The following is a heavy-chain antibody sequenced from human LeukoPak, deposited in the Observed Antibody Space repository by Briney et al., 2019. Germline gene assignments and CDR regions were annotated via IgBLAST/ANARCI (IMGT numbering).Heavy chain of an antibody. CDR1: GGSISSYY. V-gene: IGHV4-59*01. J-gene: IGHJ4*02. Sequence: SETLSLTCTVSGGSISSYYWSWIRQPPGKGLEWIGYIYYSGSTNYNPSLKSRVTISVDTSKNQFSLKLSSVTAADTAVYYCARAAVAGRQGLGYWGQGTLVTVSS. D-gene: IGHD6-19*01. CDR2: IYYSGST. CDR3: ARAAVAGRQGLGY.